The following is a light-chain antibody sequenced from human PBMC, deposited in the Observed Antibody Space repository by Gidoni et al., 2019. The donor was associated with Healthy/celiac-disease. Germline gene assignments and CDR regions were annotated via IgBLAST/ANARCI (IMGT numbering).Light chain of an antibody. J-gene: IGLJ2*01. CDR1: SSNIGAGYD. CDR3: PSYDSSLSGRV. CDR2: GNS. Sequence: QSVLTQPPSVSGAPGQRGTSSCTGGSSNIGAGYDVHWYQPLPGTAPKLLIYGNSNRPSGVPDRFSGSKSGSSASLAIPGLQAEDESAYYCPSYDSSLSGRVFGGGTKLTVL. V-gene: IGLV1-40*01.